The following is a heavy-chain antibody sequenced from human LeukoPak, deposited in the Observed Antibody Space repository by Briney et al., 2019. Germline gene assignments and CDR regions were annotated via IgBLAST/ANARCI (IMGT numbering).Heavy chain of an antibody. D-gene: IGHD5-18*01. J-gene: IGHJ4*02. CDR2: IRNDGTKE. V-gene: IGHV3-30*02. CDR1: GFTFSGYG. Sequence: GGSLRLSCAASGFTFSGYGMSWVRQAPGKGLEWVAFIRNDGTKEYHADSVKGQFSISRDNSKNTLYLQMNSLRAEDTAVYYCARDPGYSYGSYDYWGQGTLVTVSS. CDR3: ARDPGYSYGSYDY.